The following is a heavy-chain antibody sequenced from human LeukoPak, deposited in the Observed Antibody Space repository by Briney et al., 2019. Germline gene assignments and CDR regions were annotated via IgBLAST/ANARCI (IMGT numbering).Heavy chain of an antibody. J-gene: IGHJ5*01. CDR1: GFTFSSYS. CDR3: TRGSYGYAPDS. V-gene: IGHV3-21*01. CDR2: ISSSISFI. D-gene: IGHD5-18*01. Sequence: GGSLRLSCAVSGFTFSSYSINWVRQPPGKGLEWVSSISSSISFIYYADSVKGRSTISRDNAKNSLYLQMNSLRAEDTAVYYCTRGSYGYAPDSWGQGTLVTVSS.